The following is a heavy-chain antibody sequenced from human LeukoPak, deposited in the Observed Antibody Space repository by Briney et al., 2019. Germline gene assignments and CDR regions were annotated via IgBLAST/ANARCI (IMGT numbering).Heavy chain of an antibody. V-gene: IGHV4-39*07. CDR2: IYYSGST. Sequence: SETLSLTCTVSGGSISSYYWSWIRQPPGKGLEWIGSIYYSGSTYYNPSLKSRVTISVDTSKNQFSLKLSSVTAADTAVYYCARDPRSGSFEPYFDYWGQGTLVTVSS. CDR1: GGSISSYY. J-gene: IGHJ4*02. D-gene: IGHD1-26*01. CDR3: ARDPRSGSFEPYFDY.